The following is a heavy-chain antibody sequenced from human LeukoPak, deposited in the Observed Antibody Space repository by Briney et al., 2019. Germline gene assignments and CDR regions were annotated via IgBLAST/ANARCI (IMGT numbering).Heavy chain of an antibody. Sequence: ASVKVSCKASGYTFTSYGISWVRQAPGQGLEWMGWISAYNGNTNYAQKLQGRVTVTTDTSTSTAYMELRSLRSDDTAVYYCARGRKVYDSSGYYLDYWGQGTLVTVSS. V-gene: IGHV1-18*01. J-gene: IGHJ4*02. CDR1: GYTFTSYG. CDR2: ISAYNGNT. D-gene: IGHD3-22*01. CDR3: ARGRKVYDSSGYYLDY.